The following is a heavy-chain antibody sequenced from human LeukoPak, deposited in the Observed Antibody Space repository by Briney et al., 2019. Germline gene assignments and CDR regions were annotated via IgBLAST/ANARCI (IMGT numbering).Heavy chain of an antibody. V-gene: IGHV3-7*01. Sequence: GGSLRLSCAASGFTFSSYWMSWVRQAPGKGLEWVANIKQDGSEKYYVDSVKGRFTISRDNAKNSLYLQMNSLRAEDTAVYYCARLMYYYGSGSYLYGGQGTLVTVSS. J-gene: IGHJ4*02. CDR1: GFTFSSYW. CDR3: ARLMYYYGSGSYLY. D-gene: IGHD3-10*01. CDR2: IKQDGSEK.